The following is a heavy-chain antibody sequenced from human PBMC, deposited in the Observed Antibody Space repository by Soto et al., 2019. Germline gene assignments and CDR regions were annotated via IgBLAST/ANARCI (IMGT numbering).Heavy chain of an antibody. V-gene: IGHV1-18*01. Sequence: ASVKVSCKASGFTFTSYAISWVRQAPGQGLEWMGWISAYNDNTNYAQKLQGRVTMTTDTSTSTAYMELRSLRSDDTAVYYCGRGWFGEFVSYFDSWGQGTLVTVS. CDR1: GFTFTSYA. CDR3: GRGWFGEFVSYFDS. D-gene: IGHD3-10*01. CDR2: ISAYNDNT. J-gene: IGHJ4*02.